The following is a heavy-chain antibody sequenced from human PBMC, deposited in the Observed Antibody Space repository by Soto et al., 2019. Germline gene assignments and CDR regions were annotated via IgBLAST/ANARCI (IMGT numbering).Heavy chain of an antibody. V-gene: IGHV3-23*01. D-gene: IGHD5-12*01. CDR3: AKSVGAAKYRANCFDC. J-gene: IGHJ4*02. Sequence: WGSLRLSCAASGFTFRDCGMTWVRQAPGKGLEWVSAVSVSGTNTYYADSVKGRFTTSRDNSMNTVYLQMDSLRAEDTAVYYCAKSVGAAKYRANCFDCWGKENLVTVSA. CDR1: GFTFRDCG. CDR2: VSVSGTNT.